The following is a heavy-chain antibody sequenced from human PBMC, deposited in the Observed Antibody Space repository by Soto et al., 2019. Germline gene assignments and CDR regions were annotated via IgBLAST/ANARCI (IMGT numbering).Heavy chain of an antibody. Sequence: EVQLSESGGGLVQPGGSLRLSCAASGLTFSSYAMSWVRQAPGKGLEWVSGISGSGSSTYYADSVKGRFTISRDNSKKTLYLQMNSLRAEDTAIFYCAKDPKSTIRFNWFDPWGQGTLVTVSS. J-gene: IGHJ5*02. D-gene: IGHD2-8*01. CDR2: ISGSGSST. CDR1: GLTFSSYA. V-gene: IGHV3-23*01. CDR3: AKDPKSTIRFNWFDP.